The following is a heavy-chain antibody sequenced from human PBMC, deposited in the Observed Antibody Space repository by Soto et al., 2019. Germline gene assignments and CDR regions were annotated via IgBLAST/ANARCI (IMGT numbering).Heavy chain of an antibody. CDR1: GDSFSSSKW. V-gene: IGHV4-4*02. Sequence: VQLQESGPGLVKPSGTLSLTCGVSGDSFSSSKWWTWVRQPPGKGLEWIGDILHTGHTDYSPSLRSRVTISIDTSKKEFSLNLTSVTATDTAVYYCARSPRRVGGKWYLDYWGQGALVTVSS. J-gene: IGHJ4*02. D-gene: IGHD2-15*01. CDR2: ILHTGHT. CDR3: ARSPRRVGGKWYLDY.